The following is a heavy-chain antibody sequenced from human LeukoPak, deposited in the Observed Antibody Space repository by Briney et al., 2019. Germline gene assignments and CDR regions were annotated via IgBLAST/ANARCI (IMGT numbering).Heavy chain of an antibody. CDR2: INPRTGST. V-gene: IGHV1-46*01. D-gene: IGHD3-22*01. Sequence: ASVKVSCKASGYTFTSYFMQWVRQAPGQGLEWMGIINPRTGSTDYAQKFKGGVAMTRDTSTSTVYMELSSLRSDDPAVYYCARNADSGGYFAYWGQGTLVTVSS. CDR1: GYTFTSYF. CDR3: ARNADSGGYFAY. J-gene: IGHJ4*02.